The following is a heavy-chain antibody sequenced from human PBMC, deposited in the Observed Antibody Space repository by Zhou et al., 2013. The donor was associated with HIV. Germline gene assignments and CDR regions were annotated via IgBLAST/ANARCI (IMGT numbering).Heavy chain of an antibody. CDR3: ARDGGGDGQFDWFLGPTSLNGYLDL. V-gene: IGHV1-46*01. Sequence: QVHLMQSGPEIKRPGASVEVSCETSGYSFTSHFIHWVRQAPGKGLQWMARVNPKSGARNYAPLFQGRLSVTADTARKKISLMLRSLTSEDTALYFCARDGGGDGQFDWFLGPTSLNGYLDLWGQGTLITVYS. J-gene: IGHJ1*01. CDR2: VNPKSGAR. CDR1: GYSFTSHF. D-gene: IGHD3-9*01.